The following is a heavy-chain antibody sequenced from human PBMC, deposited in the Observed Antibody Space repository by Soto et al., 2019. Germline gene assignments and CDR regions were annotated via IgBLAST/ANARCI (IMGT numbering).Heavy chain of an antibody. CDR2: IYHSGST. D-gene: IGHD3-10*01. J-gene: IGHJ6*02. CDR1: GGSISSSNW. CDR3: ARDRHYGSGRGYYYYGMDV. Sequence: SETLSLTCAVSGGSISSSNWWSWVRQPPGKGLEWIGEIYHSGSTNYNPSLKSRVTISVDKSKNQFSLKLSSVTAADTAVYYCARDRHYGSGRGYYYYGMDVWGRGTTVTVS. V-gene: IGHV4-4*02.